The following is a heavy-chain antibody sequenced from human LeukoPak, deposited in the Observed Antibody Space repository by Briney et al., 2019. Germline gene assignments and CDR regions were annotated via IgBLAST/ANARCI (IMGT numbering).Heavy chain of an antibody. V-gene: IGHV3-7*01. CDR2: VRQDGSEK. D-gene: IGHD3-3*01. Sequence: GGSLRLSCAASGFTLSSSWMMSWVRQAPGKGLEWMANVRQDGSEKFYVDSVKGQFTVSRDNAKNSLYLQMNSLRAEDTAVYYCAREDFRDDAFDVWGQGTLVTVSS. CDR1: GFTLSSSW. J-gene: IGHJ3*01. CDR3: AREDFRDDAFDV.